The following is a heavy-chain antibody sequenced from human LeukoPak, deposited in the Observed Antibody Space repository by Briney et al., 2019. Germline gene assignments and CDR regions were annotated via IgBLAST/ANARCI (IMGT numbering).Heavy chain of an antibody. V-gene: IGHV3-23*01. CDR3: AKSGVGSFAGGFDY. CDR1: GITFSSYA. Sequence: PGGSLRLSCAASGITFSSYAMSWVRQAPGKGLEWVSAISGSGGGTYYADSVKGRFTISRDNSKNTLYLQMNSLRAEDTAVYYCAKSGVGSFAGGFDYWGQGTLVTVSS. D-gene: IGHD1-26*01. J-gene: IGHJ4*02. CDR2: ISGSGGGT.